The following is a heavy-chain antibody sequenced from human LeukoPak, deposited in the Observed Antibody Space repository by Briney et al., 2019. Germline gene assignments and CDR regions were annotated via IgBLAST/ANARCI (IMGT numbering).Heavy chain of an antibody. CDR1: GGSFSGYY. Sequence: SETLSLTCAVYGGSFSGYYWSWIRQPPGKGLEWIGEINHSGSTNYNPSLKSRVTISVDTSKNQFSLKLSSVTAADTAVYYCASHPGYCSSTSCLYYFDYWGQGTLVTVSS. CDR3: ASHPGYCSSTSCLYYFDY. D-gene: IGHD2-2*03. CDR2: INHSGST. V-gene: IGHV4-34*01. J-gene: IGHJ4*02.